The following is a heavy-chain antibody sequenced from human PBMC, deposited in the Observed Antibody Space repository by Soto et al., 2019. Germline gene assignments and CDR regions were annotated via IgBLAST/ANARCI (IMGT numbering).Heavy chain of an antibody. V-gene: IGHV4-4*02. CDR3: ASRDPGTSVDY. D-gene: IGHD1-7*01. CDR1: GVSFTSNKW. J-gene: IGHJ4*02. CDR2: IYRTGST. Sequence: NPSETMALTCAASGVSFTSNKWCTWVRQPPGQGLEWSGEIYRTGSTNYNPSLKSRVTISLDKSENQFSLKVTSLTAADTAVYYCASRDPGTSVDYWGQGTLVTVSS.